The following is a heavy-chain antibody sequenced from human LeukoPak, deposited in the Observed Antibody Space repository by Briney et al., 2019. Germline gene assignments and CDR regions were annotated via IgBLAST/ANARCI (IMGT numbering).Heavy chain of an antibody. CDR2: ISTSSSTI. CDR3: ARYGSGSYGHDAFDI. V-gene: IGHV3-48*04. D-gene: IGHD1-26*01. CDR1: GFTFSSYS. J-gene: IGHJ3*02. Sequence: GGSLRLSCAASGFTFSSYSMNWVRQAPGKGLEWVSYISTSSSTIYYADSVKGRFTISRDNAKNSLYLQMNSLRAEDTAVYYCARYGSGSYGHDAFDIWGQGTMVTVSS.